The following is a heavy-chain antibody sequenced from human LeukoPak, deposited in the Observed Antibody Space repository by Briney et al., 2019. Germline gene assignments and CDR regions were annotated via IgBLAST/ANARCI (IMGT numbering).Heavy chain of an antibody. Sequence: PSETLSLTCTVFGGSITSDSYYWSWIRQHPGKGLEWIAYIYYSGSNYYNPSLKNRVTISVDTSKNQFSLKLSSVTAADTAVYFCARGKDSSDYFDYWGQGTLVTVSS. D-gene: IGHD3-22*01. V-gene: IGHV4-31*03. CDR2: IYYSGSN. J-gene: IGHJ4*02. CDR3: ARGKDSSDYFDY. CDR1: GGSITSDSYY.